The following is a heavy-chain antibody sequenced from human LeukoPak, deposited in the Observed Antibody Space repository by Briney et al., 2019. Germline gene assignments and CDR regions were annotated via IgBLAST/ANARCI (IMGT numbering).Heavy chain of an antibody. J-gene: IGHJ4*02. Sequence: PGGSLRLSCAASGFTFSSYAMSWVRQAPGKGLEWVSAISGSGGSTYYADSVKGRFTISRDNSKNTLYLQMNSLRAEDTAVYYCAKDRLRGYYYDSSGHQTYYFDYWGQGTLVTVSS. D-gene: IGHD3-22*01. V-gene: IGHV3-23*01. CDR3: AKDRLRGYYYDSSGHQTYYFDY. CDR1: GFTFSSYA. CDR2: ISGSGGST.